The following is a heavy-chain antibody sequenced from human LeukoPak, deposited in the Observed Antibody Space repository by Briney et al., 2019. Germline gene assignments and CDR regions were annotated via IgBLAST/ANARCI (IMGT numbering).Heavy chain of an antibody. J-gene: IGHJ4*02. CDR1: GGSISSYY. CDR2: IYYSGST. V-gene: IGHV4-59*12. CDR3: ARGYYYDSSGYHLDY. Sequence: RPSETLSLTCTVSGGSISSYYWSWIRQPPGKGLEWIGYIYYSGSTNYNPSLKSRVTISVDTSKNQFSLKLSSVTAADTAVYYCARGYYYDSSGYHLDYWGQGTLVTVSS. D-gene: IGHD3-22*01.